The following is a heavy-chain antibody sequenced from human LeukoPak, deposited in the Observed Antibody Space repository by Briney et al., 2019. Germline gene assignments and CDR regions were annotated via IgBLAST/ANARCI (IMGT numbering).Heavy chain of an antibody. CDR2: ISGSGGST. D-gene: IGHD2-2*01. J-gene: IGHJ4*02. CDR3: ARAGYQLLALYYFDY. Sequence: PGRSLRLSCAASGFTFSSYAMSWVRQAPGKGLEWVSAISGSGGSTYYADSVKGRFTISRDNSKNTLYLQMNSLRAEDTAVYYCARAGYQLLALYYFDYWGQGTLVTVSS. CDR1: GFTFSSYA. V-gene: IGHV3-23*01.